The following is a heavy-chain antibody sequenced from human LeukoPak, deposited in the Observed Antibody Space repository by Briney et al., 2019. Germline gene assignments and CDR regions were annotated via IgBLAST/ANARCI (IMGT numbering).Heavy chain of an antibody. J-gene: IGHJ4*02. CDR3: VRDGAVSGPDLLDY. D-gene: IGHD5-12*01. CDR1: GFTVSNYW. CDR2: INQDATKE. Sequence: GGSLRLSCAASGFTVSNYWMTWVRQAPGKGLEWVAVINQDATKEYYMDSVKARFTISRGNAKNSVSLQMNSLRAEDTAVYYCVRDGAVSGPDLLDYWGQGTLVTVSS. V-gene: IGHV3-7*01.